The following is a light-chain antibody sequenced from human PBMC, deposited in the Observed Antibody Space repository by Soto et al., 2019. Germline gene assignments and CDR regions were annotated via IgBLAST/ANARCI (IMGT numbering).Light chain of an antibody. CDR2: DAS. CDR1: QDINIY. V-gene: IGKV1-33*01. CDR3: QQYDILPIT. J-gene: IGKJ5*01. Sequence: DIQMTQSPSSLFASVGDIVTMTCQATQDINIYLNWYQQKPGKAPNLLIYDASNLEIGVPSRLSGSGSGTHFTFTISSLQTEDIGTYYCQQYDILPITFGRGTRLEIK.